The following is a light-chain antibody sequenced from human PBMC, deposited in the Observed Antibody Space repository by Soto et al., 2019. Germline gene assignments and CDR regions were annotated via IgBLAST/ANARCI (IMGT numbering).Light chain of an antibody. CDR2: DAS. CDR3: QQYHRASIT. V-gene: IGKV1-5*01. CDR1: QSLNNC. Sequence: DIQMTQSPSTLSASVGDRVTITCRASQSLNNCLAWYQQRPGKAPKLLIYDASTLERGVPSRFSGTGSGTEFTLTISSLQPDDFATYYCQQYHRASITFGQGTRLEIK. J-gene: IGKJ5*01.